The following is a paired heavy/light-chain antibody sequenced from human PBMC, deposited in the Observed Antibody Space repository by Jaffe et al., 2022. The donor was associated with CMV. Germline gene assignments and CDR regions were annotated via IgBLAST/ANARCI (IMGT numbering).Light chain of an antibody. V-gene: IGLV1-40*01. CDR3: QSYDSSLSGVV. CDR2: GNS. J-gene: IGLJ2*01. CDR1: SSNIGAGYA. Sequence: QSVLTQPPSVSGAPGQRVTISCTGSSSNIGAGYAVHWYQQLPETAPKLLIYGNSIRPSGVPDRFSGSKSGTSASLAITGLQAEDEADYYCQSYDSSLSGVVFGGGTKLTVL.
Heavy chain of an antibody. CDR3: ARDGSSASWDKLGFSCPDY. Sequence: QVQLVQSGAEVKKPGASVKVSCKASGYTFTNYYMHWVRQAPGQGLEWMGIINPSGGSTSYAQKFQGRVTMTRDTSTRTVYMDLSSLRSEDTAVYYCARDGSSASWDKLGFSCPDYWGQGTLVTVFS. CDR1: GYTFTNYY. CDR2: INPSGGST. D-gene: IGHD2-2*01. V-gene: IGHV1-46*01. J-gene: IGHJ4*02.